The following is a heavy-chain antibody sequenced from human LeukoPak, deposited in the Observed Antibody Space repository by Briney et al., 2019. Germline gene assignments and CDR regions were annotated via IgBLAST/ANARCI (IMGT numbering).Heavy chain of an antibody. CDR2: ISPSGGST. J-gene: IGHJ6*03. CDR3: ARVPYYGSGSYYNDPLDYYYYMDV. D-gene: IGHD3-10*01. Sequence: ASVKVSCKAFGYTFTGYWMHWVRQAPGQGPEWMGVISPSGGSTIYAQKFKGRVTLTRDMSTSTDYLELSSLRSEDTAVYYCARVPYYGSGSYYNDPLDYYYYMDVWGKGTTVTVSS. V-gene: IGHV1-46*01. CDR1: GYTFTGYW.